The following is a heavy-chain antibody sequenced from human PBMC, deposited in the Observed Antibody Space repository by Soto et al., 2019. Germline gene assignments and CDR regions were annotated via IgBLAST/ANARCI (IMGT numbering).Heavy chain of an antibody. J-gene: IGHJ4*02. V-gene: IGHV4-4*02. CDR2: ILHTGIT. D-gene: IGHD3-22*01. CDR1: GGSLSSSNW. CDR3: ARTDYYDSSAYYDY. Sequence: SETLSLTCAVSGGSLSSSNWWSWVRQPPGKGLEWIGEILHTGITNYNPSLKSRVTISVDKSKNLFSLNLSSVTAADTAVYYCARTDYYDSSAYYDYWGRGTLVTVSS.